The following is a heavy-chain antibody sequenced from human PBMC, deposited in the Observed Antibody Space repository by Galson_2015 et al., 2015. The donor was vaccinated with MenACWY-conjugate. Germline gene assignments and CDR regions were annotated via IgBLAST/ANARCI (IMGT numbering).Heavy chain of an antibody. CDR2: IHYSGTT. D-gene: IGHD3-22*01. CDR3: ARLPRGITFIVVAP. J-gene: IGHJ5*02. Sequence: SETLSLTCTVSGGSINSETYWWAWIRQPPGKGLEWIGSIHYSGTTHYNPSLESRVTMSLDTSRNQFSLKLRSVTAADTAVYYCARLPRGITFIVVAPWGQGTLGTVSS. V-gene: IGHV4-39*01. CDR1: GGSINSETYW.